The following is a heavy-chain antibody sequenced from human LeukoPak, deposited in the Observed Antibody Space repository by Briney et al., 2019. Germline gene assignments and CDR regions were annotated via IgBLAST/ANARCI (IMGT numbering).Heavy chain of an antibody. V-gene: IGHV3-48*01. CDR1: GFTFSSYS. D-gene: IGHD2-2*01. Sequence: GGSLRLSCAASGFTFSSYSMNWVRQAPGKGLEWVSYISSSSSTIYYADSVKGRFTISRDNAKNSLYLQMNSLRAEDTAVYYCARAPDCSSTSCPFRGYYYMDVWGKGTTVTVSS. J-gene: IGHJ6*03. CDR3: ARAPDCSSTSCPFRGYYYMDV. CDR2: ISSSSSTI.